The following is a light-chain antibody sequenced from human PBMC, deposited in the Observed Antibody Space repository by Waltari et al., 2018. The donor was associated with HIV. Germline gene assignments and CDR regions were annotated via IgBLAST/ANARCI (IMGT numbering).Light chain of an antibody. Sequence: QSVLTQPPSVSGAPGQRVTISCTGSSSNIGAGYDVHWYQQLPGTAPKLLIYSRSGRGFGFPDRFSGSKSGTSASLVITGLQAEDEADYYCQSYDRISWVFGAGTKLTVL. CDR3: QSYDRISWV. CDR2: SRS. CDR1: SSNIGAGYD. V-gene: IGLV1-40*01. J-gene: IGLJ3*02.